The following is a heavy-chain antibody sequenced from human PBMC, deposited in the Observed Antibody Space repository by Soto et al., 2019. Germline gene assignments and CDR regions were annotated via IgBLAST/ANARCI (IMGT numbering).Heavy chain of an antibody. D-gene: IGHD6-6*01. CDR2: INPSGGST. Sequence: GASVKVSCKASGYTFTSYYMHWVRQAPGQGLEWMGIINPSGGSTSYAQKFQGRVTMTRDTSTSTVYMELSSLRSEDTAVYYCASQFGGGYSSSVGVNGFDIWGQGTMVTVSS. J-gene: IGHJ3*02. CDR1: GYTFTSYY. CDR3: ASQFGGGYSSSVGVNGFDI. V-gene: IGHV1-46*01.